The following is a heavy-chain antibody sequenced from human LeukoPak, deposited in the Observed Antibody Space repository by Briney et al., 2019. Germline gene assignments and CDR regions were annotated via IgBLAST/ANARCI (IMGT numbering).Heavy chain of an antibody. CDR3: AREHDILTGAFGY. CDR2: ISAYNGNT. D-gene: IGHD3-9*01. Sequence: ASVKVSCKASGYTFTGYYMHWVRQAPGQGLEWMGWISAYNGNTNYAQKLQGRVTMTTDTSTSTAYMELRSLRSDDTAVYYCAREHDILTGAFGYWGQGTLVTVSS. V-gene: IGHV1-18*04. CDR1: GYTFTGYY. J-gene: IGHJ4*02.